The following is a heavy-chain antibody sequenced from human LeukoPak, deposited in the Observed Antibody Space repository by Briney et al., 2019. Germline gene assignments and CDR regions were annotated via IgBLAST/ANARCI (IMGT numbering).Heavy chain of an antibody. Sequence: PSETLSLTCTVSGGSISSGAYYWGWIRQPPGKGLEWIGSAYYSGSTDYNPSLKSRVTIFIDTSRDQFSLDLRSVTAVDTALYYCVRHISTNTGYFDYCGQGTLVTVSS. V-gene: IGHV4-39*01. J-gene: IGHJ4*02. D-gene: IGHD5-24*01. CDR2: AYYSGST. CDR3: VRHISTNTGYFDY. CDR1: GGSISSGAYY.